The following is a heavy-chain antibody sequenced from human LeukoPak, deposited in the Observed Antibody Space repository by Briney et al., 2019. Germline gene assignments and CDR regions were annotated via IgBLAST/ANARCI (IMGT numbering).Heavy chain of an antibody. Sequence: SETLSLTCAVSGYSISSGHYWGWIRQPPGKGLEWIGTMYHGGSTFHNPSLKSRATISIDTSKNQFSLRLSSVTAADTAVYYCARGGDYNPGYFDYWGQGTLVTVSS. CDR2: MYHGGST. D-gene: IGHD3-10*01. J-gene: IGHJ4*02. V-gene: IGHV4-38-2*01. CDR3: ARGGDYNPGYFDY. CDR1: GYSISSGHY.